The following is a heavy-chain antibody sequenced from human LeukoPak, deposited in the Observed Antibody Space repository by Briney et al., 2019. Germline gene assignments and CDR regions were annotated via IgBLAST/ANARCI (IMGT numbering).Heavy chain of an antibody. CDR1: GFTFSSYE. CDR3: ARDGPYYYDSSGYYRYDAFDI. V-gene: IGHV3-48*03. Sequence: GGSLRLSCAASGFTFSSYEMNWVRQAPGKGLEWVSYISSSGSTIYYADSVKGRFTISRDNAKNSLYLQMNSLRAEDTAVYYCARDGPYYYDSSGYYRYDAFDIWGQGTMVTVSS. D-gene: IGHD3-22*01. CDR2: ISSSGSTI. J-gene: IGHJ3*02.